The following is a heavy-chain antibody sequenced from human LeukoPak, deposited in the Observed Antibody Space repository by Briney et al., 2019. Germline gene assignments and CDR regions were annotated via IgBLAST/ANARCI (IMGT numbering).Heavy chain of an antibody. V-gene: IGHV3-48*03. CDR2: ISTSGSTT. CDR1: GFTFSGYE. CDR3: ARDSTTPRVYFDY. D-gene: IGHD1-7*01. J-gene: IGHJ4*02. Sequence: PGGSLRLSCAASGFTFSGYEMDWVRQAPGKGLEWVSYISTSGSTTYYADSVKGRFTTSRDNAKNSLYLQMNSLRAEDTAVYYCARDSTTPRVYFDYWGQGTLVTVSS.